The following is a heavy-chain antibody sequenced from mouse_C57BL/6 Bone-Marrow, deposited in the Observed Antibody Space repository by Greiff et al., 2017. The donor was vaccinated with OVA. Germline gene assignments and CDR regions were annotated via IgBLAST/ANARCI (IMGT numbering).Heavy chain of an antibody. CDR1: GFNIKDDY. V-gene: IGHV14-4*01. Sequence: VQLKESGAELVRPGASVKLSCTASGFNIKDDYMHWVKQRPEQGLEWIGWIDPENGDTEYASKFQGKATITADTSSNTAYLQLSSLTSAVTAVSYGTTRTSWVAYWGQGTLVTVSA. CDR2: IDPENGDT. CDR3: TTRTSWVAY. J-gene: IGHJ3*01.